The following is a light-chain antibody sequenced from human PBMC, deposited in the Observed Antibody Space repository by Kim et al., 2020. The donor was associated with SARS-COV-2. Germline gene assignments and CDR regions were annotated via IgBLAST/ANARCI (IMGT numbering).Light chain of an antibody. CDR1: QGVSSY. V-gene: IGKV3-11*01. CDR3: QQRSNWPRYT. CDR2: DAS. Sequence: LSPGKSATPSCRASQGVSSYLAWYQQNPGQAPRLLIYDASNRATGIPARFSGSGSGTDFTLTISSLEPEDFAVYYCQQRSNWPRYTFGQGTKLEI. J-gene: IGKJ2*01.